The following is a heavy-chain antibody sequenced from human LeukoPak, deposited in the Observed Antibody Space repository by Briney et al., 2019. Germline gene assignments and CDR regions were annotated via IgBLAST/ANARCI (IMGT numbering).Heavy chain of an antibody. CDR1: GGTFSSYA. CDR2: IIPIFGTA. Sequence: ASVKVSCKASGGTFSSYAISWVRQAPGQGLEWMGGIIPIFGTANYAQKFQGRVTITADESTSTAYMELSSLRSEDTAVYYCARDPPGLFGDSYYYGMDVWGQGTTVTVSS. V-gene: IGHV1-69*13. D-gene: IGHD3-16*01. CDR3: ARDPPGLFGDSYYYGMDV. J-gene: IGHJ6*02.